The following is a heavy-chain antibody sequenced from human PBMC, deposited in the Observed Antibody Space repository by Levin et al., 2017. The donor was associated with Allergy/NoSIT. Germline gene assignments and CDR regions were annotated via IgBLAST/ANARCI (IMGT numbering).Heavy chain of an antibody. J-gene: IGHJ4*02. CDR2: INSAGSAT. V-gene: IGHV3-74*01. CDR1: GFSFSSYW. CDR3: VRGYFDGSTYTSGD. Sequence: GESLKISCAASGFSFSSYWLYWVRQAPGKGLVWVSRINSAGSATNYADSVKGRFTISRDSAKNTLYLQMNSLRDEDTAVYYCVRGYFDGSTYTSGDWGQGTLVTVSS. D-gene: IGHD3-9*01.